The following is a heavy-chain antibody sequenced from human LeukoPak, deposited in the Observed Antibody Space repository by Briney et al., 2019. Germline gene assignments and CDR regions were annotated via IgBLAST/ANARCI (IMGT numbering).Heavy chain of an antibody. CDR2: IKEDGGEK. D-gene: IGHD5-12*01. V-gene: IGHV3-7*01. CDR3: ERAGVVATIPNRGNYYGMDV. J-gene: IGHJ6*02. CDR1: GFTFSRHW. Sequence: GGSLRLSCVASGFTFSRHWMSWVRLAPGKGLEWVANIKEDGGEKSYVDSVKGRFTISRDNAKNSLYLQMNSLRAEDTAVYYCERAGVVATIPNRGNYYGMDVWGQGSTVTVSS.